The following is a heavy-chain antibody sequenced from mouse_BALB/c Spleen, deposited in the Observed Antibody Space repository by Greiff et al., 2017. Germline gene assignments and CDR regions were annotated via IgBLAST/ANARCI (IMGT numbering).Heavy chain of an antibody. V-gene: IGHV1-87*01. CDR3: ARLEGDRYDSPLYAMDY. CDR2: IYPGDGDT. D-gene: IGHD2-14*01. J-gene: IGHJ4*01. Sequence: QVHVKQSGAELARPGASVKLSCKASGYTFTSYWMQWVKQRPGQGLEWIGAIYPGDGDTRYTQKFKGKATLTADKSSSTAYMQLSSLASEDSAVYYCARLEGDRYDSPLYAMDYWGQGTSVTVSS. CDR1: GYTFTSYW.